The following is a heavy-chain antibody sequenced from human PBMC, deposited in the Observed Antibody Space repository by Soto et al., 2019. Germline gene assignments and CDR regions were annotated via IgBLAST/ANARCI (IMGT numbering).Heavy chain of an antibody. CDR3: ARDLNTVYVGDY. V-gene: IGHV3-33*01. CDR2: IWFDGSKQ. Sequence: QVQLVESGGGVVQPGTSLRLSCVASGFTFSASGMHWVRQTPGKGLEWVAIIWFDGSKQYYADSVKGRFTVSRDNPGSTLFLQMNDLRTEDTAMYYCARDLNTVYVGDYWGQGALVVVSS. J-gene: IGHJ4*02. D-gene: IGHD5-12*01. CDR1: GFTFSASG.